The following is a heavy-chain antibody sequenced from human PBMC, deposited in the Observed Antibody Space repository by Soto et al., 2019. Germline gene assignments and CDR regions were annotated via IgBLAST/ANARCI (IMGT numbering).Heavy chain of an antibody. CDR1: GGTFSSYA. CDR2: IIPIFGTA. V-gene: IGHV1-69*06. J-gene: IGHJ4*02. D-gene: IGHD3-10*01. Sequence: QVQLVQSGAEVKKPGSSVKVSCKASGGTFSSYAISWVRQAPGQGLEWMGGIIPIFGTANYAQKFQGRVTIPADKSTSTAYMELSSLRSEDTAVYYCARDRVPDYYGSGSYFALDYWGQGTLVTVSS. CDR3: ARDRVPDYYGSGSYFALDY.